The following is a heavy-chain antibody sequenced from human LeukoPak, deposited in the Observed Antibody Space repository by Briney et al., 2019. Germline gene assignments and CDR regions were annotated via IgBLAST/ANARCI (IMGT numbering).Heavy chain of an antibody. CDR2: IIGSGDTT. CDR1: GFTFSGYA. Sequence: GGSLRLSCAASGFTFSGYAMSWVRQAPGKGLEWVSAIIGSGDTTYYAASVKGRLTISRDNSKNTLYLQMNSLRAEDTAVYYCAKAQAITGRNLFDPWGQGTLVTVSS. V-gene: IGHV3-23*01. CDR3: AKAQAITGRNLFDP. J-gene: IGHJ5*02. D-gene: IGHD1-20*01.